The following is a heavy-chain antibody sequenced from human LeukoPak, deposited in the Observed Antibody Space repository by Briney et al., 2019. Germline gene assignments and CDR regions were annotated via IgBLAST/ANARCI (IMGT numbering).Heavy chain of an antibody. D-gene: IGHD1-7*01. J-gene: IGHJ4*02. Sequence: GGSLRLSCVASGFTFRNFAMGWVRQAPGKGLHWVSIISGSGTTLRYADSVKGRFTISRDNSKNTLYLQMNSLRAEDTAVYYCAKNNWNSNSNFDYWGQGTLVTVSS. CDR3: AKNNWNSNSNFDY. V-gene: IGHV3-23*01. CDR1: GFTFRNFA. CDR2: ISGSGTTL.